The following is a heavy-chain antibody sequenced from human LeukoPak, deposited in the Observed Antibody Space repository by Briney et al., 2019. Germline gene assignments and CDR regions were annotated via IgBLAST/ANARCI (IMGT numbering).Heavy chain of an antibody. V-gene: IGHV3-7*03. Sequence: GGSLRLSCAASGFTFINVWMSWVRQAPGKGLEWVANIKQDGREKNYVDSVKGRFTISRDNAKNSLYLQMNSLRVEDTAVYYCGRYGQVPIDWGQGTLVTVSS. CDR3: GRYGQVPID. D-gene: IGHD3-10*01. J-gene: IGHJ4*02. CDR2: IKQDGREK. CDR1: GFTFINVW.